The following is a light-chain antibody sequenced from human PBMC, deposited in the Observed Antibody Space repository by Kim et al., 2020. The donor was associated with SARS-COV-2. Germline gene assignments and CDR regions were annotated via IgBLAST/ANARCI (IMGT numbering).Light chain of an antibody. CDR3: VAWDDSLNGPV. CDR1: SSNIGSNN. J-gene: IGLJ3*02. CDR2: SVN. V-gene: IGLV1-44*01. Sequence: ELTQPPSASGTPGQRVTISCCGSSSNIGSNNVNWYQQLSGTAPKLLIYSVNQRPSGVPDRFSGSKSGTSASLAISGLQSEDEADYYCVAWDDSLNGPVFGGGTQLTVL.